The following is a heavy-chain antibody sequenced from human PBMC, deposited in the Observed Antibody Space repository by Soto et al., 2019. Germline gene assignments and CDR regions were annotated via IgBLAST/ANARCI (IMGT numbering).Heavy chain of an antibody. CDR2: IYTSASI. J-gene: IGHJ4*03. CDR1: GADINTYS. CDR3: ARASVGPPGGGSWTMPFDF. Sequence: SETLSLTCSVSGADINTYSWTWIRQPAGKGLEWIGRIYTSASINYNPSLKGRVTLSVDTSTNQVSLRLTSVTAADTAVYYCARASVGPPGGGSWTMPFDFWGHGTLVTVSS. V-gene: IGHV4-4*07. D-gene: IGHD2-15*01.